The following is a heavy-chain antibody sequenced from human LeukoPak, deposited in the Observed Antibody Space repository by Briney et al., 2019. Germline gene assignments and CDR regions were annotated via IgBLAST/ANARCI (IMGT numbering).Heavy chain of an antibody. CDR3: ARSSITMVRGVIKSTTSWYHYYNMDV. CDR2: IYSGGST. D-gene: IGHD3-10*01. J-gene: IGHJ6*03. V-gene: IGHV3-66*01. Sequence: GGSLRLSCAASGFTFSDYYMSWIRQAPGKGLEWVSLIYSGGSTYYVDSVKGRFTISRDNSKNTLYLQMNSLRAEDTAVYYCARSSITMVRGVIKSTTSWYHYYNMDVWGKGTTVTVSS. CDR1: GFTFSDYY.